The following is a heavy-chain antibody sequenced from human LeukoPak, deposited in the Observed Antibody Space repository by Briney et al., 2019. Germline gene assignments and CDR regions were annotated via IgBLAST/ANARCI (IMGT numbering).Heavy chain of an antibody. CDR2: IYYSGST. Sequence: PSETLSLTCTVSGGSISSSSYYWGWIRQPPGKGLEWIGSIYYSGSTYYNPSLKSRVTISVDTSKNQFSLKLSSVTAADTAVYYCARHFRRRLGDYGRFDYWGQGTLVTVSS. V-gene: IGHV4-39*01. D-gene: IGHD4-17*01. CDR3: ARHFRRRLGDYGRFDY. J-gene: IGHJ4*02. CDR1: GGSISSSSYY.